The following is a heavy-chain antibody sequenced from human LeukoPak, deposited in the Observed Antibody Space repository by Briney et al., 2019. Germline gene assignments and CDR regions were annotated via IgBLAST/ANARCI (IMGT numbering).Heavy chain of an antibody. V-gene: IGHV1-2*02. CDR1: GYTFIDSY. J-gene: IGHJ1*01. CDR2: INPNSGDT. D-gene: IGHD1-1*01. CDR3: ARPHGVDGTDVFQR. Sequence: ASVKVSCKASGYTFIDSYMHWVRQAPGQGLEWLGWINPNSGDTNYAQRFRGRVTMTRDTSISTVYMELSRLTSDDTAVYYCARPHGVDGTDVFQRWGQGTLVTVSS.